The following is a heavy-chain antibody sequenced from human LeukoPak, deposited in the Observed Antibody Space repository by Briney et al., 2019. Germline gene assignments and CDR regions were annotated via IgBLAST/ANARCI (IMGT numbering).Heavy chain of an antibody. CDR1: GFTFSSYA. CDR3: AKPPSSYYYFDY. D-gene: IGHD3-22*01. J-gene: IGHJ4*02. CDR2: VIGSGDST. Sequence: GGSLRLSCAASGFTFSSYAMSWVRQAPGKGLEWVSSVIGSGDSTYYADSVKGRFTISRDNSKNTLYLQMSSLRAEDTAVYYCAKPPSSYYYFDYWGQGTLVTVSS. V-gene: IGHV3-23*01.